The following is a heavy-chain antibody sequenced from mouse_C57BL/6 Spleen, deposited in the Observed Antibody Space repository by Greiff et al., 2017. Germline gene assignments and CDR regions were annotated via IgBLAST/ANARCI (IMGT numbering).Heavy chain of an antibody. D-gene: IGHD4-1*01. Sequence: QVQLKQPGAELVKPGASVKLSCKASGYTFTSYWMQWVKQRPGQGLEWIGEIDPSDSYTNYNQKVKGKATLTVDTSSSTAYMQLSSLTSEDSAVYYCARSGTFAYWGQGTLVTVSA. J-gene: IGHJ3*01. V-gene: IGHV1-50*01. CDR3: ARSGTFAY. CDR2: IDPSDSYT. CDR1: GYTFTSYW.